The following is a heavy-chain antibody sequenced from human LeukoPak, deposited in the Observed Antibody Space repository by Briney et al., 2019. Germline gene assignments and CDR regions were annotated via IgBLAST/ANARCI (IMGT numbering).Heavy chain of an antibody. D-gene: IGHD2-15*01. J-gene: IGHJ4*02. CDR2: ISGSGGST. CDR1: EFSVGSNY. CDR3: AKGFLALGYCSGGSCYYIDY. Sequence: GGSLRLSCAASEFSVGSNYMTWVRQAPGKGLEWVSAISGSGGSTYYADSVKGRFTISRDNSKNTLYLQMNSLRAEDTAVYYCAKGFLALGYCSGGSCYYIDYWGQGTLVTVSS. V-gene: IGHV3-23*01.